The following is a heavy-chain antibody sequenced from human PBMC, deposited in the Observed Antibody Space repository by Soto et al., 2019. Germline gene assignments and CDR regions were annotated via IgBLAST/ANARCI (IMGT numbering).Heavy chain of an antibody. D-gene: IGHD3-3*01. CDR1: GGSIRSYF. CDR3: ARGLPHDGGIFGVAVDY. J-gene: IGHJ4*02. V-gene: IGHV4-59*01. CDR2: IHYSGST. Sequence: SETLSLTCTVSGGSIRSYFWSWIRQSPGKGLEWIGYIHYSGSTNYNPSLQSRVTVSVDTSKNQFSLKLSSVTAADTAVYYCARGLPHDGGIFGVAVDYWGQGIQVTVSS.